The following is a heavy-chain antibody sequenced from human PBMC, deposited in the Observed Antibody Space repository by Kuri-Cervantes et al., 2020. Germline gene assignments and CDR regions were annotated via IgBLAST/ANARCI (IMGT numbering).Heavy chain of an antibody. CDR3: ATLRGFTDYGDFYWYFDL. D-gene: IGHD4-17*01. Sequence: GESLKISCAASGFTFSSYAMHWVRQAPGKGLEWVAVISYDGSNKYYADSVKGRFTISRDNAKNTLSLQMNSLRVEDTAVYYCATLRGFTDYGDFYWYFDLWGRGTLVTVSS. J-gene: IGHJ2*01. CDR1: GFTFSSYA. V-gene: IGHV3-30-3*01. CDR2: ISYDGSNK.